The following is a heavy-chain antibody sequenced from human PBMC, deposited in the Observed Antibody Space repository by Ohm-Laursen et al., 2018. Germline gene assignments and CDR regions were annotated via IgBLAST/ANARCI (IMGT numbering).Heavy chain of an antibody. CDR3: ARHASVTGLDY. D-gene: IGHD6-19*01. CDR2: VSYSENT. J-gene: IGHJ4*02. V-gene: IGHV4-31*03. CDR1: GGSFSSADYY. Sequence: SQTLSLTCTVSGGSFSSADYYWSWIRHHPGKGLEWIGYVSYSENTYYNPSLKSRLLISVDRSKNQFSLKLSSVIAADTAMYYCARHASVTGLDYWGQRTLVTVSS.